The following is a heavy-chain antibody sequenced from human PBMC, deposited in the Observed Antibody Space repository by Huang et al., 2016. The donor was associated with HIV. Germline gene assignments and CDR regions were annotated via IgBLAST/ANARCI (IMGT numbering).Heavy chain of an antibody. J-gene: IGHJ3*02. Sequence: QVQLVQSGAEVKKPGSSVKVSCKASGGTFSSYALSWVRQAPGQGLEWMGGIIPICGTANDAQKFQGRVTITADESTSTAYMELSSLRSEDTAVYYCARRQYYYDSSGYYGDDAFDIWGQGTMVTVSS. V-gene: IGHV1-69*13. D-gene: IGHD3-22*01. CDR3: ARRQYYYDSSGYYGDDAFDI. CDR2: IIPICGTA. CDR1: GGTFSSYA.